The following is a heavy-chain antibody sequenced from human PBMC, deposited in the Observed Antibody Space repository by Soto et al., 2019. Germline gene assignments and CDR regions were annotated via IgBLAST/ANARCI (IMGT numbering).Heavy chain of an antibody. CDR1: GLISSKDA. CDR3: TNESAASFDS. Sequence: GSLRLSCAASGLISSKDAMSWVRQAPGKGLEWVSGVSGSGDSTYYADSVKGRFTISRDNSKNTLYLQMNTLRAEDSAVYYCTNESAASFDSWGQGTLVTVSS. D-gene: IGHD2-15*01. V-gene: IGHV3-23*01. CDR2: VSGSGDST. J-gene: IGHJ4*02.